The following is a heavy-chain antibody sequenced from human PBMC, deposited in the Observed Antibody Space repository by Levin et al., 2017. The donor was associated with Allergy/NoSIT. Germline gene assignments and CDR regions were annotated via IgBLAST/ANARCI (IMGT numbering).Heavy chain of an antibody. J-gene: IGHJ4*02. Sequence: GASVKVSCKASGYTFTSYGISWVRQAPGQGLEWMGWISAYNGNANYAQKLQGRVTMTTDTSTSTAYMDLRSLRSDDTAVYYCARVPRPFMCSSTSCYGHFDYWGQGTLVTVSS. CDR3: ARVPRPFMCSSTSCYGHFDY. CDR1: GYTFTSYG. D-gene: IGHD2-2*01. CDR2: ISAYNGNA. V-gene: IGHV1-18*01.